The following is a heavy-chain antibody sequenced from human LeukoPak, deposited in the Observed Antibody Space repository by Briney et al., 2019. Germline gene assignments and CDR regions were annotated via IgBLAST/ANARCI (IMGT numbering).Heavy chain of an antibody. V-gene: IGHV1-18*01. D-gene: IGHD4-17*01. CDR3: ARDNYYDTVTTSDLFDY. CDR2: ISAYNGNT. J-gene: IGHJ4*02. Sequence: GASVKVSCKASGYTFTSYGISWVRQAPGQGLEWMGWISAYNGNTNYAQKLQGRVTMTTDTSTSTAYMELRSLRSGDTAVYYCARDNYYDTVTTSDLFDYWGQGTLVTVSS. CDR1: GYTFTSYG.